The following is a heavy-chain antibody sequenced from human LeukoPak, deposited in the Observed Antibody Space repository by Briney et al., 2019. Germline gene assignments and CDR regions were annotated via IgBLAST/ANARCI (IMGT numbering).Heavy chain of an antibody. Sequence: SETLSLTCAVYGGSFSGYYWSWIRQPPGKGLEWIGEINHSGSTNYNPSLKSRVTISVDTSKNQFSLKLSSVTAADTAVYYCARGVPVVPAAMIGRTHYYYYYMDVWGKGTTVTVSS. CDR2: INHSGST. CDR3: ARGVPVVPAAMIGRTHYYYYYMDV. V-gene: IGHV4-34*01. J-gene: IGHJ6*03. CDR1: GGSFSGYY. D-gene: IGHD2-2*01.